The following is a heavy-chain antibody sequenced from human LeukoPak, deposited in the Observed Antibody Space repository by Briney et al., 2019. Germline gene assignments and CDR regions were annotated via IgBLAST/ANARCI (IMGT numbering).Heavy chain of an antibody. CDR3: ARVYSIRSFDY. D-gene: IGHD2-15*01. CDR2: INPNSGDT. Sequence: WASVKVSCKASGYTFTGYYMHWVRQAPGQGLEWMGWINPNSGDTNYAQKFQGRVTMTRDTSITTAYTELSRLTSDDTAVYYCARVYSIRSFDYWGQGTLVTVSS. V-gene: IGHV1-2*02. CDR1: GYTFTGYY. J-gene: IGHJ4*02.